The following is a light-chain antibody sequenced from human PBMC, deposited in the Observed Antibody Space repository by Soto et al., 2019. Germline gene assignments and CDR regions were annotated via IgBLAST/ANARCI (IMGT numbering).Light chain of an antibody. CDR1: SSDVGYYDY. CDR2: EVS. CDR3: SSYSISTAYL. Sequence: QSVLTQPASVSGSPGQSSTISCTGISSDVGYYDYVSWYQLHPGKAPKLTVFEVSNRPSGVSYRFSGSKSGNTASLTISGLQAEDEADYFCSSYSISTAYLFGTGTKVTVL. V-gene: IGLV2-14*01. J-gene: IGLJ1*01.